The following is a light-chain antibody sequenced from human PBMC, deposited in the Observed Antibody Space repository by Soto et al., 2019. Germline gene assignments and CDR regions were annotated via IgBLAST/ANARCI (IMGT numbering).Light chain of an antibody. CDR2: EAS. CDR1: QSVRNY. CDR3: QQRSDWPLT. Sequence: EIVLTQSPATMSLSPGERATLSCRASQSVRNYLAWYEKKPGQAPMLLIYEASIMASGIPARYSGSGSETDFTLTISSLEAEDFAVYYWQQRSDWPLTFGGGTKVEIK. J-gene: IGKJ4*01. V-gene: IGKV3-11*01.